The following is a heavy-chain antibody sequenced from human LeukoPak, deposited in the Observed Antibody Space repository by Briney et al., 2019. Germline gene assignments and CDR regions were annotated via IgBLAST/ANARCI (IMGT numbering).Heavy chain of an antibody. J-gene: IGHJ5*02. CDR1: GYTFTSYA. D-gene: IGHD3-16*02. Sequence: VASVNVSCKASGYTFTSYAMNWVRQAPGQGLEWMGWINTNTGNPTYAQGFTGRFVFSLDTSVSTTYLQISSLQAEDTAVYYCARRRLSGNNWFDPWGQGTLVTVSS. CDR3: ARRRLSGNNWFDP. CDR2: INTNTGNP. V-gene: IGHV7-4-1*02.